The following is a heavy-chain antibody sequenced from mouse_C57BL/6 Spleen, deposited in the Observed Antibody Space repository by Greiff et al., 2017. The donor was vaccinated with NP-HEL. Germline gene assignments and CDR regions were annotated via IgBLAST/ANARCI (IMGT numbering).Heavy chain of an antibody. D-gene: IGHD2-4*01. J-gene: IGHJ4*01. CDR3: ARRDNYDYDGAMDY. V-gene: IGHV5-17*01. CDR1: GFTFSDYG. Sequence: EVKLVESGGGLVKPGGSLKLSCAASGFTFSDYGMHWVRQAPEKGLEWVAYISSGSSTIYYADTVKGRFTISRDNAKNTLFLQMTSLRSEDTAMYYCARRDNYDYDGAMDYWGQGTSVTVSS. CDR2: ISSGSSTI.